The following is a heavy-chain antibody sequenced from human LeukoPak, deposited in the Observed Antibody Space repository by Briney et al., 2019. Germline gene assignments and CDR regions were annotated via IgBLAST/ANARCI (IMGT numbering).Heavy chain of an antibody. CDR2: IIPIFGTA. J-gene: IGHJ5*02. CDR1: GGTFSSYA. D-gene: IGHD1-26*01. V-gene: IGHV1-69*13. CDR3: ARSGGEVGAQEFDP. Sequence: SVKVSCKASGGTFSSYAISWVRQAPGQGLEWMGGIIPIFGTANYAQKFQGRVTITADESTSTAYMELSSLGSEDTAVYYCARSGGEVGAQEFDPWGQGTLVTVSS.